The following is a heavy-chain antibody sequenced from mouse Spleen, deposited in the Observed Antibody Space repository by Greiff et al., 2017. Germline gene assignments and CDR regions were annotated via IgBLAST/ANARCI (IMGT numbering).Heavy chain of an antibody. V-gene: IGHV3-6*01. CDR3: ARESIGNYRDWYFDV. Sequence: EVQLQQSGPGLVKPSQSLSLTCSVTGYSITSGYYWNWIRQFPGNKLEWMGYISYDGSNNYNPSLKNRISITRDTSKNQFFLKLNSVTTEDTATYYCARESIGNYRDWYFDVWGAGTTVTVSS. D-gene: IGHD2-1*01. CDR1: GYSITSGYY. CDR2: ISYDGSN. J-gene: IGHJ1*01.